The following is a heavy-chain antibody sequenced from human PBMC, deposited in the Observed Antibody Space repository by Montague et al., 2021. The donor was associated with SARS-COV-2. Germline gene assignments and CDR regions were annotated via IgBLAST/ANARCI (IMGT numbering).Heavy chain of an antibody. V-gene: IGHV3-33*01. CDR1: GFTFSSYG. CDR3: ARSKGVVINGVCDY. J-gene: IGHJ4*02. Sequence: SLRLFCAASGFTFSSYGMHWVRQAPGKGLEWVAVIWYDGSNKYYADSVKGRFTISRDKSKNTLYLQMNSLRAEDTAVYYCARSKGVVINGVCDYWGQGTLVTVSS. D-gene: IGHD3-3*01. CDR2: IWYDGSNK.